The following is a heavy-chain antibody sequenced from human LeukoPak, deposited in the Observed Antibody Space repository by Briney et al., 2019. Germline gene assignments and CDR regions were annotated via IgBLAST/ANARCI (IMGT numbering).Heavy chain of an antibody. D-gene: IGHD3-3*01. CDR2: ISYDETNK. CDR3: ARGGACDSLDAFDM. Sequence: GSLRLSCAASGFTFSTYTMHWVRQAPGKGLEWVAFISYDETNKYYPDSVKGRFTISRDTSKNTLYLQMNSLRPEDTAVYFCARGGACDSLDAFDMWGQGTMVTVYS. CDR1: GFTFSTYT. J-gene: IGHJ3*02. V-gene: IGHV3-30-3*01.